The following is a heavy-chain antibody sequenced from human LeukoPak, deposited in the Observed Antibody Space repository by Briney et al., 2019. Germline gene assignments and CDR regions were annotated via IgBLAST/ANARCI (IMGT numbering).Heavy chain of an antibody. CDR2: IYYSGST. J-gene: IGHJ4*02. CDR1: GGSISSYY. CDR3: ARHAEGGWLVNPFDY. Sequence: NSSETLSLTCTVSGGSISSYYWSWIRQPPGKGLEWIGYIYYSGSTNYNPSLKSRVTISVDTSKNQFSLKLSSVTAADTAVYYCARHAEGGWLVNPFDYWGQGTLVTVSS. V-gene: IGHV4-59*08. D-gene: IGHD6-19*01.